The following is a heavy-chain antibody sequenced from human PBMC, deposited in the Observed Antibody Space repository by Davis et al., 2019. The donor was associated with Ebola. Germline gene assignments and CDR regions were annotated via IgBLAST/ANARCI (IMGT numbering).Heavy chain of an antibody. D-gene: IGHD3-10*01. V-gene: IGHV2-5*02. CDR2: IYWDDDK. Sequence: SGPTLVKPTQTLTLTCTFPGFSLSTSGVGVGWIRQPPVKALEWLALIYWDDDKRYSPSLKSRLTITKDTPKNQVVLTMTNMDPVDTATNYCAHRYYYGSGSRTVWFDPWGQGTLVTVSS. J-gene: IGHJ5*02. CDR3: AHRYYYGSGSRTVWFDP. CDR1: GFSLSTSGVG.